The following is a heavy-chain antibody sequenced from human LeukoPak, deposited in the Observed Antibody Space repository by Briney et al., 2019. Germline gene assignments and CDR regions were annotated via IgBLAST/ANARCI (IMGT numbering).Heavy chain of an antibody. Sequence: GGSLRLSCTASGFTFGDYAMSWFRQAPGKGLEWVGFIRSKAYGGTTEYAASVKGRFTISGDDSKSIAYLQMNSLKTEDTAVYYCTNTRGGHYDSSGLYYYYGMDVWGQGTTVTVSS. CDR3: TNTRGGHYDSSGLYYYYGMDV. D-gene: IGHD3-22*01. V-gene: IGHV3-49*03. J-gene: IGHJ6*02. CDR1: GFTFGDYA. CDR2: IRSKAYGGTT.